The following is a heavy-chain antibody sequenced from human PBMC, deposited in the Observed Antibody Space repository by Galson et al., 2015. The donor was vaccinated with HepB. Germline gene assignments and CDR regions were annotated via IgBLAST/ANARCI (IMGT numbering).Heavy chain of an antibody. CDR1: GFTFRSYA. CDR2: ISGSSESI. V-gene: IGHV3-23*01. CDR3: AKGTDYGNAFHV. D-gene: IGHD4-17*01. Sequence: SLRLSCAASGFTFRSYAMNWVRQAPGKGLEWVSGISGSSESIFYADSVKGRFFISRDNSKNTLYLQVNSLRAEDTAVYYCAKGTDYGNAFHVWGQGTMVTVSS. J-gene: IGHJ3*01.